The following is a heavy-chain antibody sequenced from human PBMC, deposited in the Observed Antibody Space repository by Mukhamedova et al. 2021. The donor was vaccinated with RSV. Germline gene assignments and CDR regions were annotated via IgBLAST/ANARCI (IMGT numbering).Heavy chain of an antibody. J-gene: IGHJ3*02. Sequence: GKGLEWVSYISSSGSTIYYADSVKGRFTISRDNAKNSLYLQMNSLRAEDTAVYYCAREMKNAFDIWGQGTMVTVSS. CDR2: ISSSGSTI. V-gene: IGHV3-11*01. CDR3: AREMKNAFDI.